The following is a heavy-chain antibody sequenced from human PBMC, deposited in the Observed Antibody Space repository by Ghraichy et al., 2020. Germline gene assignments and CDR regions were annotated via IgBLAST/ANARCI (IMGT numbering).Heavy chain of an antibody. J-gene: IGHJ1*01. D-gene: IGHD3-22*01. CDR3: ARPRKWKPYDSSGLMSEVDFQH. V-gene: IGHV3-48*03. Sequence: GGSLRLSCAASGFTFSSYEMNWVRQAPGKGLEWVSYISSSGSTIYYADSVKGRFTISRDNAKNSLYLQMNSLRAEDTAVYYCARPRKWKPYDSSGLMSEVDFQHWGQGTLVTVSS. CDR1: GFTFSSYE. CDR2: ISSSGSTI.